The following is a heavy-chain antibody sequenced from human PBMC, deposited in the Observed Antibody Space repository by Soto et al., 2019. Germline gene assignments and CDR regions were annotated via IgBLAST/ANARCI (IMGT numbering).Heavy chain of an antibody. CDR2: ISYDGSNK. Sequence: QVQLVESGGGVVQPGRSLRLSCAASGFTFSSYGMHWVRQAPGKGLEWVAVISYDGSNKYYADSVKGRFTISRDNSKNTLYLLMNSLRAEDTAVYYCANDISLLVRGVTGGYSDYWRQGTLFTVSS. J-gene: IGHJ4*02. CDR3: ANDISLLVRGVTGGYSDY. D-gene: IGHD3-10*01. V-gene: IGHV3-30*18. CDR1: GFTFSSYG.